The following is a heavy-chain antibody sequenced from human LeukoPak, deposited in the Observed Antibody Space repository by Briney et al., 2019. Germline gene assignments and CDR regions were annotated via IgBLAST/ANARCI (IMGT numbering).Heavy chain of an antibody. D-gene: IGHD5-12*01. Sequence: PGGSLRLSCAASGFTFSNYGMSWVRQAPGKGLEWVSAISGSGGSTYYADSVKGRFTISRDNSKNTLYLQMNSLRAEDTAVYYCAKDLYSGYDNFYYYYYGMDVWGQGTTVTVSS. CDR1: GFTFSNYG. CDR3: AKDLYSGYDNFYYYYYGMDV. J-gene: IGHJ6*02. V-gene: IGHV3-23*01. CDR2: ISGSGGST.